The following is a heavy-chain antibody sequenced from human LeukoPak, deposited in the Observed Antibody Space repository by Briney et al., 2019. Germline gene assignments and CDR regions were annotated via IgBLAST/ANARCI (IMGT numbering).Heavy chain of an antibody. CDR2: ISAYNGNT. Sequence: GASVKVSCKASGYTFTSYGISWVRQAPGQGLEWMGWISAYNGNTNYAQKLQGRVTMTTDTSTSTAYMELRSLRSDDTAVYYCARVGVAATRSYYFDYWGQGTLVTVSS. V-gene: IGHV1-18*01. J-gene: IGHJ4*02. D-gene: IGHD2-15*01. CDR1: GYTFTSYG. CDR3: ARVGVAATRSYYFDY.